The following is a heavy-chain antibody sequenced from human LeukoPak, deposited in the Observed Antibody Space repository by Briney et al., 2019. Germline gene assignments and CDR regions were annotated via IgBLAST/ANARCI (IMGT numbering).Heavy chain of an antibody. J-gene: IGHJ4*02. CDR1: GYSFTSYG. V-gene: IGHV1-18*01. CDR2: ISASNGNT. Sequence: ASVKVSCKASGYSFTSYGITWVRQAPGQGLERLGWISASNGNTNYAQKLQGRVTMTSDTSTSTAYMDLRSLTPDDTAFYYCARYPLSYTGNWHYFFDYWGQGTLLTVSS. D-gene: IGHD1-7*01. CDR3: ARYPLSYTGNWHYFFDY.